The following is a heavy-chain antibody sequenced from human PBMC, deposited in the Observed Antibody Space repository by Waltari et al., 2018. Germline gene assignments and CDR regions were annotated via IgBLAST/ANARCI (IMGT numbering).Heavy chain of an antibody. Sequence: EVQLLESGGGLVQPGGSLRLSCAASGFTFSSYAMSWVRQAPGKGLEWVSVIYSGGSTYYADSVKGRFTISRDNSKNTLYLQMNSLGAEDTAVYYCAKDRTIAAAGYVDYWGQGTLVTVSS. V-gene: IGHV3-23*03. CDR2: IYSGGST. D-gene: IGHD6-13*01. J-gene: IGHJ4*02. CDR1: GFTFSSYA. CDR3: AKDRTIAAAGYVDY.